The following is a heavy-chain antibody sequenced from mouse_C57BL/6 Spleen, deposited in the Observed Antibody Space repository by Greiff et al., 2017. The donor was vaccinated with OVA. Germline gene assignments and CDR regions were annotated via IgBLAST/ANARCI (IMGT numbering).Heavy chain of an antibody. CDR1: GYTFTSYW. D-gene: IGHD1-1*01. V-gene: IGHV1-64*01. CDR2: IHPNSGST. J-gene: IGHJ2*01. Sequence: VQLQQSGAELVKPGASVKLSCKASGYTFTSYWMHWVKQRPGQGLEWIGMIHPNSGSTNYNENFKSKATLTGDKSSSTAYMQLSSLTAEDSAVYYCALITTVVAGDYFDYGGQGTTLTVSS. CDR3: ALITTVVAGDYFDY.